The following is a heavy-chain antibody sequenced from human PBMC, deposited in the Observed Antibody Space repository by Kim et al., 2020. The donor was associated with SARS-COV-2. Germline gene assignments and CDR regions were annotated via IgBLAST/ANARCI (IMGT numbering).Heavy chain of an antibody. Sequence: ASVKVSCKASGYTFTTYGISWVRQAPGQGLEWMGWIRADNGKTNYAQKVQGRVTMTIDPYTDTAYMEMRSLRSDDTAVYYWARVQGCGGDCDAFDIWGKG. D-gene: IGHD2-21*01. CDR3: ARVQGCGGDCDAFDI. CDR2: IRADNGKT. CDR1: GYTFTTYG. J-gene: IGHJ3*02. V-gene: IGHV1-18*01.